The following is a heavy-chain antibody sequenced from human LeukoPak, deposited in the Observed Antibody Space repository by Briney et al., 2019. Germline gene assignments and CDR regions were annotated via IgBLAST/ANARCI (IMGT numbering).Heavy chain of an antibody. Sequence: ASVKVSCRTSGYTFINYGITWVRRAPGQGLEGVGWISPYNGDTNFARKLQGRVTLTTDTATNTAYMELRSLRSDDTALYYCARGGNTDFSDSSSSNGDYWGQGTLVTVSS. CDR2: ISPYNGDT. D-gene: IGHD3-22*01. CDR1: GYTFINYG. CDR3: ARGGNTDFSDSSSSNGDY. J-gene: IGHJ4*02. V-gene: IGHV1-18*01.